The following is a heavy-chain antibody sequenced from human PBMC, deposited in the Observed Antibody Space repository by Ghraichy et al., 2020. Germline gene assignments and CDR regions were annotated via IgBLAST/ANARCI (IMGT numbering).Heavy chain of an antibody. CDR2: ICGRGDTM. V-gene: IGHV3-48*03. Sequence: GGSLRLSCAPSGFTFGSYEMNWVRQAPGKGLEWVSYICGRGDTMYYADSVKGRFAVTRNNVKNSLLLQMNSLRAEDTGIYYCARGTFDYSREDHGGAFDYWGQGTLVTVSS. CDR3: ARGTFDYSREDHGGAFDY. D-gene: IGHD4-11*01. CDR1: GFTFGSYE. J-gene: IGHJ4*02.